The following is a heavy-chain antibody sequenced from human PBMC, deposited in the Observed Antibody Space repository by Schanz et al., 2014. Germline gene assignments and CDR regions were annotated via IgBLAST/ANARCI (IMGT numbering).Heavy chain of an antibody. CDR2: ISPTGSST. CDR3: ARPSDSSWYMDV. CDR1: GFTFTTYA. J-gene: IGHJ6*03. D-gene: IGHD2-21*02. Sequence: EVQLLESGGGLVQPGGSLRISCAASGFTFTTYAMTWVRQAPGKGLEWVSNISPTGSSTYYADSVKGRFTISRDNSKNTLYLQMNSLRAEDTAVYYCARPSDSSWYMDVWGKGTTVTVSS. V-gene: IGHV3-23*01.